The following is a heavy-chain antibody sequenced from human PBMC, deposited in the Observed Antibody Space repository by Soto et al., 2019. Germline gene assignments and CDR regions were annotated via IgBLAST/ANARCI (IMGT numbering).Heavy chain of an antibody. V-gene: IGHV4-39*01. CDR1: GGSISSSIYY. Sequence: SETLSLTCTVSGGSISSSIYYWGGLGHPPGKGLEWIGSIYYSGSTYYNPSLKSRVTISVDTSKNQFSLKLSSVTAADTAVYYCARHRGPMVRGVISNWFDPWGQGTLVSVSS. D-gene: IGHD3-10*01. CDR3: ARHRGPMVRGVISNWFDP. J-gene: IGHJ5*02. CDR2: IYYSGST.